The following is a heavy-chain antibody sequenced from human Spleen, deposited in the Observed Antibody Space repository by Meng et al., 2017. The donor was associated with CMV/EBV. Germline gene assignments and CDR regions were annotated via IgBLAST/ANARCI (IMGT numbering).Heavy chain of an antibody. D-gene: IGHD4-23*01. CDR1: GFTFSRYD. CDR3: AKAPYGDNSEQAHC. V-gene: IGHV3-23*01. J-gene: IGHJ4*02. CDR2: ITGRGSST. Sequence: GESLKISCAASGFTFSRYDMSWVRQGPGNGLEWVSLITGRGSSTYHADSVKGRFTISRDNSKNTLYLQMNSLRAEDTAVYYCAKAPYGDNSEQAHCWGQGTLVTVSS.